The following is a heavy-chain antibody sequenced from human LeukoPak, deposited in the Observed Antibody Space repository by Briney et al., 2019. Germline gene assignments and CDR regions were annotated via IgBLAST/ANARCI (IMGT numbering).Heavy chain of an antibody. J-gene: IGHJ4*02. D-gene: IGHD3-22*01. CDR1: RYTFTCYD. CDR2: MNPNSGNT. CDR3: ARGVRYHSSGYPYYFDY. V-gene: IGHV1-8*01. Sequence: ASVKVSCKASRYTFTCYDINWVRQATGQGLEWMGWMNPNSGNTGYAQKFHGRVTMTRNTSISTAYMELSSLRSEDTAVYYCARGVRYHSSGYPYYFDYWGQGTLVTVSS.